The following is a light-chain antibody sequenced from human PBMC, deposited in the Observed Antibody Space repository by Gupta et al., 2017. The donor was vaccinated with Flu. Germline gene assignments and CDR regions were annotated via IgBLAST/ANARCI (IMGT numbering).Light chain of an antibody. CDR2: LAS. CDR1: KRRRHKYGKKY. CDR3: KQKLPTPWT. Sequence: ATPGEPASSSCRTSKRRRHKYGKKYLDWYLQKPGQAPKLLIYLASNWAYGVPDRFSGSGSGTDFTLKISSGEAEDVGVYYCKQKLPTPWTFGHGTKVDIK. V-gene: IGKV2-28*01. J-gene: IGKJ1*01.